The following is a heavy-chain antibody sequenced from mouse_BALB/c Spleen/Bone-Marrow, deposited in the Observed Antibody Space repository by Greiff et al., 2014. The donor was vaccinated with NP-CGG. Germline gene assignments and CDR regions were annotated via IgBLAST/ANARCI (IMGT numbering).Heavy chain of an antibody. V-gene: IGHV2-9*02. CDR1: GFSLTSYG. CDR2: IWAGGST. J-gene: IGHJ1*01. D-gene: IGHD2-3*01. CDR3: ARVYLWYFDV. Sequence: QVQLKESGPGLVAPSQSLSITCTVSGFSLTSYGVHWVRQPPGKGLEWLGVIWAGGSTNYNSALMSRLSISKDNSKSQVFLKMDSLQTDDTAMYYCARVYLWYFDVWGAGTTVTVSS.